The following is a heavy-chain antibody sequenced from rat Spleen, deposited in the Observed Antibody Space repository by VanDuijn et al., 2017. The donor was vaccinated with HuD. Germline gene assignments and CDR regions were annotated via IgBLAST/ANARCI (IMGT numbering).Heavy chain of an antibody. CDR1: GFTFNNYW. J-gene: IGHJ2*01. CDR2: ITNTGGST. V-gene: IGHV5-31*01. D-gene: IGHD4-3*01. CDR3: TRAYNSGDYFDY. Sequence: EVQLVESGGGLVQPGRSLKLSCVASGFTFNNYWMTWIRQAPGKGLEWVASITNTGGSTYYPDSVKGRFTISRDNAKSTLYLQMNILRSEDTATYYCTRAYNSGDYFDYWGQGVMVTVSS.